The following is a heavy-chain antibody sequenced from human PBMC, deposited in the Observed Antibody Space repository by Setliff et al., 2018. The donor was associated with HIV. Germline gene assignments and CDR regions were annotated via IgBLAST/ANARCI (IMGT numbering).Heavy chain of an antibody. J-gene: IGHJ4*02. V-gene: IGHV4-38-2*01. CDR1: GYSISSGYY. CDR2: IYHSGST. Sequence: NPSETLSLTCAVSGYSISSGYYWGWIRQPPGKGLEWIGSIYHSGSTYYNPSLKSRATISVDTSKNQFSLKLSSVTAAATAVYYCARGDGYNPIDYWGQGTLVTVSS. CDR3: ARGDGYNPIDY. D-gene: IGHD5-12*01.